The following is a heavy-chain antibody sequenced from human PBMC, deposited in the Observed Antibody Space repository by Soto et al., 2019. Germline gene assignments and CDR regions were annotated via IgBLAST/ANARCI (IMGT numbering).Heavy chain of an antibody. CDR3: ARDVKQWPRFDY. Sequence: QVQLVESGGGVVQPGRSLRLSCAASGFTFSSYAMHWVRQAPGKGLEWVAVISYDGSNKYYADSVKGRFTISRDNSKNTLYLQMNSLRAEDTAVYYCARDVKQWPRFDYWGQGTLVTVSS. V-gene: IGHV3-30-3*01. D-gene: IGHD6-19*01. CDR1: GFTFSSYA. J-gene: IGHJ4*02. CDR2: ISYDGSNK.